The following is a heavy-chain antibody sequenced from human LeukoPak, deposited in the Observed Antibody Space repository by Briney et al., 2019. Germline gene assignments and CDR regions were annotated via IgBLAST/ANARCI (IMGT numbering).Heavy chain of an antibody. V-gene: IGHV3-11*04. CDR3: ARGWASEAFDY. Sequence: GGSLRLSCAASGFTFSGYYMSWIRQAPGKGLEWVSYISSSGSTIYYADSVKGRFTISRDNAKNSLYLQMDSLRAEDTAVYYCARGWASEAFDYWGQGTLVTVSS. CDR1: GFTFSGYY. J-gene: IGHJ4*02. CDR2: ISSSGSTI. D-gene: IGHD3-16*01.